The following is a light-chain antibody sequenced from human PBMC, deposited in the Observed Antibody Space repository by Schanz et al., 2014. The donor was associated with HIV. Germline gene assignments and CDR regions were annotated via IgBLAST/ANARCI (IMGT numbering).Light chain of an antibody. CDR1: SSDVGGYNY. Sequence: QSVLTQPASVSGSPGQSITISCTGTSSDVGGYNYVSWYQHHPGKAPKLMIYDVSNRLSGVSNRFSGSKSGNTASLTISGLQAEDEADYYCSSYTSSSSVVFGGGTKLTVL. CDR3: SSYTSSSSVV. J-gene: IGLJ2*01. V-gene: IGLV2-14*03. CDR2: DVS.